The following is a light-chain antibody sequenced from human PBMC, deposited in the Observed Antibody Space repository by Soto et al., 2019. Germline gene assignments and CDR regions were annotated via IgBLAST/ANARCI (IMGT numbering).Light chain of an antibody. V-gene: IGLV1-51*01. CDR1: SSDIGSKY. J-gene: IGLJ1*01. Sequence: QSVLTQPPSVYAAPGQRVTISCSGSSSDIGSKYVSWYQQVPGTAPRLLIYFNNNRPSGIPDRFSGSKSGTSATLAITGLQTGDEADYYCGAWNSALGVEVFGTGTKLTVL. CDR3: GAWNSALGVEV. CDR2: FNN.